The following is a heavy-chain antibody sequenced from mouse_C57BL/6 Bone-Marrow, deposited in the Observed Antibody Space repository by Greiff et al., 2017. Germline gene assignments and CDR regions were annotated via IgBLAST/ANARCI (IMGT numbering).Heavy chain of an antibody. D-gene: IGHD2-10*02. V-gene: IGHV1-69*01. CDR2: IDPSDSYT. J-gene: IGHJ3*01. Sequence: QVQLQQPGAELVMPGASVKLSCKASGYTFTSYWMHWVKQRPGQGLEWIGEIDPSDSYTNYNQKFKGKSTLTVDKSSSTAYMQLSSLTSEDSAVYYCALGRRYGNYPFAYWGQGTLVTVSA. CDR1: GYTFTSYW. CDR3: ALGRRYGNYPFAY.